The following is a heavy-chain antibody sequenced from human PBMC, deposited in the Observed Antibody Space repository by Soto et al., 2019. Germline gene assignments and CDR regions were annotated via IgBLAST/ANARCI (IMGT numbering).Heavy chain of an antibody. D-gene: IGHD3-22*01. CDR3: ARGAYYDTPGSITH. CDR1: GGSISSYY. CDR2: IYYSGST. Sequence: QVQLQESGPGLVKPSETLSLTCAVSGGSISSYYWSWIRQPPGKGLEWIGCIYYSGSTNYNPSLKSRVTISVDTSKNQFSLKLSSLTAADTAVYFCARGAYYDTPGSITHWGQGTLVTVSS. V-gene: IGHV4-59*01. J-gene: IGHJ4*02.